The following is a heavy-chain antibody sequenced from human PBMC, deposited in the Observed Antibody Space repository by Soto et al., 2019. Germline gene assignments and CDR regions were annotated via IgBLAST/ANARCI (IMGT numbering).Heavy chain of an antibody. CDR2: IYWDDDK. D-gene: IGHD3-3*01. CDR3: AHRVLRTVFGLVTTTAIYFDF. CDR1: GFSLTTSGVG. V-gene: IGHV2-5*02. Sequence: QITLNESGPTQVKPRQTLTLTCTFSGFSLTTSGVGVGWIRQSPGKAPEWLALIYWDDDKRYSPSLKSRLTITPDTSKIQVVLTMADLDPADTAIYYCAHRVLRTVFGLVTTTAIYFDFWGQGTPVAVSS. J-gene: IGHJ4*02.